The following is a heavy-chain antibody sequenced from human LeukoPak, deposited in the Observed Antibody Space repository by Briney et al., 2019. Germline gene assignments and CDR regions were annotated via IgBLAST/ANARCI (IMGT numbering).Heavy chain of an antibody. J-gene: IGHJ4*02. CDR1: GFTFSDYY. D-gene: IGHD6-13*01. CDR3: ARDLMGIAYRGAFYY. V-gene: IGHV3-11*01. Sequence: GGSLRLSCDTSGFTFSDYYMSWIRQAPGKGLEWVSSISGTDNTIHYADSVKGRFTISRDNTKNSLYLQMNSLRAEDTAVYYCARDLMGIAYRGAFYYWGQGTLVTVSS. CDR2: ISGTDNTI.